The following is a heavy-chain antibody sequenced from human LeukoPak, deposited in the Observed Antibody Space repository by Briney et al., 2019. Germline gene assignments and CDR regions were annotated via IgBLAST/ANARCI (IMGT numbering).Heavy chain of an antibody. V-gene: IGHV4-61*02. CDR3: ARGHLLWWRTSSDYYYYMDV. D-gene: IGHD2-21*01. CDR2: IYTSRST. CDR1: GCSLSSGSYY. J-gene: IGHJ6*03. Sequence: SQTLSLTCTVSGCSLSSGSYYWSWIRQPAGKGLEWFGRIYTSRSTNYNPPLKSRLTISVDTSKNQFSLKLSSVTAADTAVYYCARGHLLWWRTSSDYYYYMDVWGKGTTVTVSS.